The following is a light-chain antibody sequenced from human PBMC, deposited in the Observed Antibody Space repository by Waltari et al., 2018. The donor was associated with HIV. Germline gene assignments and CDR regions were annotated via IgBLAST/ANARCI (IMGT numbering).Light chain of an antibody. CDR2: EVS. CDR1: SSDVGGYHY. J-gene: IGLJ3*02. V-gene: IGLV2-14*01. Sequence: QSALTQPASVSGSPGQSITIPCTGTSSDVGGYHYVSWYQQHPGKAPKLMIYEVSNRPSGVSNRFSGSKSGNTASLTISGLQAEDEADYYCSSYTSSWVFGGGTKLTVL. CDR3: SSYTSSWV.